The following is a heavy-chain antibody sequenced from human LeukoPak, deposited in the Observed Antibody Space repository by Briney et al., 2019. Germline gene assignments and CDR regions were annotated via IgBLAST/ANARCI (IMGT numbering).Heavy chain of an antibody. CDR1: GGTFSIYA. CDR2: IIPIFGTT. Sequence: SVKVSCKAPGGTFSIYAISWVREAPGQGLEWMGRIIPIFGTTNYAQKLQGRVTITTNDSRSTAFMELSSRRSKTTAVYYCARDNWDGGFDPWGQGNLFTVSS. D-gene: IGHD1-20*01. V-gene: IGHV1-69*05. CDR3: ARDNWDGGFDP. J-gene: IGHJ5*02.